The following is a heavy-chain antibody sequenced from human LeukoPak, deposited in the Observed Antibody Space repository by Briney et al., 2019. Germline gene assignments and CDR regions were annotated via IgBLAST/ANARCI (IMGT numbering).Heavy chain of an antibody. CDR1: GYRFTNYG. J-gene: IGHJ5*02. V-gene: IGHV1-18*01. Sequence: ASVTVSCKTSGYRFTNYGIHWVRQAPGQGLEWMGWTSAYNGDTKYGQKFQGRLTMTTDTSTSTAYLDVRSLRSEDTAVYYCARDLLQWQTNNWLAPWGQGTLVTVSS. CDR3: ARDLLQWQTNNWLAP. D-gene: IGHD6-19*01. CDR2: TSAYNGDT.